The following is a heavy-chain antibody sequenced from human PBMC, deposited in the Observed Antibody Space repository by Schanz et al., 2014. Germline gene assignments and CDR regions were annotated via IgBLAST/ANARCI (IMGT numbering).Heavy chain of an antibody. CDR1: GFTFRSYG. V-gene: IGHV3-33*01. CDR3: ARDRAAGYYDSGMSYYYYGMDV. Sequence: QVQLVESGGGVVQPGRSLRLSCAASGFTFRSYGMHWVRQAPGKGLEWVAVIWHDGSGKYYADSVKGRFTISRDNSKNTLYLEMNSLRAEDTAVYFCARDRAAGYYDSGMSYYYYGMDVWGQGTTVTVSS. CDR2: IWHDGSGK. J-gene: IGHJ6*02. D-gene: IGHD3-10*01.